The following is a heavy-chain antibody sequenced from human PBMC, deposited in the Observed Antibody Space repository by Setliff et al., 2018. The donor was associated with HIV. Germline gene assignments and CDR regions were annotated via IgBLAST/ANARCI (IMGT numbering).Heavy chain of an antibody. CDR2: VNPNSGAT. V-gene: IGHV1-2*02. Sequence: ASVKVSCKASGYTFTGYFIHWVRQAPGQGPEWMGWVNPNSGATKYAQKFQGRVTMTRDTSISTAYMELSSLRFDDAAVYFCAGGRLLWSGSYYYYYMDVWGKGTTVTVSS. J-gene: IGHJ6*03. CDR1: GYTFTGYF. CDR3: AGGRLLWSGSYYYYYMDV. D-gene: IGHD3-10*01.